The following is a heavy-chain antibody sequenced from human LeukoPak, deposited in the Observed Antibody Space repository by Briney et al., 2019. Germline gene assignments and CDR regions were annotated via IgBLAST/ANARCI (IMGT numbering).Heavy chain of an antibody. Sequence: ASVKVSCKASGGTFSSYAISWVRQAPGQGLEWMGGIIPIFGTANYAQKFQGRVTITTDESTSTAYMELRSLRSDDTAVYYCAGSLAAAGGFDYWGQGTLVTVSS. CDR2: IIPIFGTA. CDR1: GGTFSSYA. J-gene: IGHJ4*02. D-gene: IGHD6-13*01. V-gene: IGHV1-69*05. CDR3: AGSLAAAGGFDY.